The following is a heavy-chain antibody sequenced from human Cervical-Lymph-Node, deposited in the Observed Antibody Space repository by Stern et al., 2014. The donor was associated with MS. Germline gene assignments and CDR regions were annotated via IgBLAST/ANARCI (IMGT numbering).Heavy chain of an antibody. CDR1: GFTFRNYA. J-gene: IGHJ4*02. CDR2: TSDDGSKN. D-gene: IGHD3-3*02. CDR3: ARSAHSDY. Sequence: VQLVESGGGVVQPGRSLRLSCVASGFTFRNYAMHWVRQAPGKGLEWVAVTSDDGSKNFYADSVRGRFTVSRNNSKNTLYLQISSLRPDDTATYYCARSAHSDYWGQGSLVIVSS. V-gene: IGHV3-30-3*01.